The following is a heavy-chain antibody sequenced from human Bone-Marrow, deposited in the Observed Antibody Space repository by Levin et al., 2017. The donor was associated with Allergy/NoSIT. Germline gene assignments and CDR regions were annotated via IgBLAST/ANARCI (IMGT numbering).Heavy chain of an antibody. CDR2: INPKTGDS. CDR3: ARGGYILTGFDRYYYYMDV. J-gene: IGHJ6*03. Sequence: ASVKVSCKASGYAFSDQFIYWVRQAPGQWLEWMGRINPKTGDSNHPQRFQGRVTMTRDTSIDTAFMELSALKSDDTAVYFCARGGYILTGFDRYYYYMDVWGKGTTVTVSS. D-gene: IGHD3-9*01. CDR1: GYAFSDQF. V-gene: IGHV1-2*06.